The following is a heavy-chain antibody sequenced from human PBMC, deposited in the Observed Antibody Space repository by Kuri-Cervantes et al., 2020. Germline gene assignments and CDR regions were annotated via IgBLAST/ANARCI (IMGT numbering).Heavy chain of an antibody. CDR1: GGTFSSYA. Sequence: SVKVSCKASGGTFSSYAISWVRQAPGQGLEWMGGIIPIFGTANYAQKFQGRVTITTDESTSTAYMELSSLRSEDTAVYYCARESMIAVAGTGNYYFDYWGQGTLVTVSS. V-gene: IGHV1-69*05. D-gene: IGHD6-19*01. CDR3: ARESMIAVAGTGNYYFDY. J-gene: IGHJ4*02. CDR2: IIPIFGTA.